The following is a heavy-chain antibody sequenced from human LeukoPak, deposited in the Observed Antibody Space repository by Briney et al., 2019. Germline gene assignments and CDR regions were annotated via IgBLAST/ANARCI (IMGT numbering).Heavy chain of an antibody. V-gene: IGHV3-7*01. Sequence: PGGSLRLSCAASGFIFDDYGMSWVRQVPGKGLEWVANIKQDESEKYSVDSVKGRFTISRDNAKNSVYLHMNSLRAEDTALYYCARLSAYYYGSYFYYYMDVWGKGTTVTVSS. CDR2: IKQDESEK. CDR3: ARLSAYYYGSYFYYYMDV. D-gene: IGHD3-10*01. CDR1: GFIFDDYG. J-gene: IGHJ6*03.